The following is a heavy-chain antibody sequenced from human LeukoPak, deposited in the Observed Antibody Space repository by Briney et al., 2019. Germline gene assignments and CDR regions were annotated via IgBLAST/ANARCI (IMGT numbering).Heavy chain of an antibody. J-gene: IGHJ4*02. Sequence: GGSLRLSCAASGFTFSSYAMSWVRQAPGKGLEYVSAISSNGGSTYYANSVKGRFTISRDNSKNTLYLQMGSLRAEDMAVYYCARGGYGDYENADFDYWGQGTLVTVSS. CDR3: ARGGYGDYENADFDY. V-gene: IGHV3-64*01. CDR2: ISSNGGST. CDR1: GFTFSSYA. D-gene: IGHD4-17*01.